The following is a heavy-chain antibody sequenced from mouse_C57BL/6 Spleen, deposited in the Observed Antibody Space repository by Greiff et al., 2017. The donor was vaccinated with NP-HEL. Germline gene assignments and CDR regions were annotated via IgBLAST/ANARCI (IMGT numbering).Heavy chain of an antibody. CDR1: GYTFTSYW. J-gene: IGHJ4*01. CDR2: IDPSDSYT. Sequence: QVQLQQPGAELVMPGASVKLSCKASGYTFTSYWMHWVKQRPGQGLEWIGEIDPSDSYTNYNQKFKGKSTLTVDKSSSTAYMQLSSLTSEDSAVYYCAIREDPYAMDYWGQGTSVTVSS. CDR3: AIREDPYAMDY. V-gene: IGHV1-69*01.